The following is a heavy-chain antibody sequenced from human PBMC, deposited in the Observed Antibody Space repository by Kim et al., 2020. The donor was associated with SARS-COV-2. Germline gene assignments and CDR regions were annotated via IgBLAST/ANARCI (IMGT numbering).Heavy chain of an antibody. V-gene: IGHV4-59*13. Sequence: SETLSLTCTVSGGSLSSYYWTWVRQSPGKGLEWIAFFYDSGNTNYNPSTNYNPSLKSRVTMSVDMSQNHFSLKLSSVTAADTAVYYCARALGAFDIWGQGIIVTVSS. CDR1: GGSLSSYY. CDR3: ARALGAFDI. CDR2: FYDSGNTNYNPST. J-gene: IGHJ3*02.